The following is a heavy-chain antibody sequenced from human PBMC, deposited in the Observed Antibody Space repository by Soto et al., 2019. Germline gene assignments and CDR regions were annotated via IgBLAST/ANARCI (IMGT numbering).Heavy chain of an antibody. CDR2: ISNDGSAK. CDR3: ANQELGSYVGA. D-gene: IGHD1-26*01. Sequence: QVQLVESGGGVVQPGRSLRLSCAASGFTFSNYGMHWVRQAPGKGLEWVAGISNDGSAKHYADSVKGRFTISRDNPKNTLYLQMNSPKTEDTAVYSCANQELGSYVGAWGLGTLVTVSS. V-gene: IGHV3-30*18. J-gene: IGHJ5*02. CDR1: GFTFSNYG.